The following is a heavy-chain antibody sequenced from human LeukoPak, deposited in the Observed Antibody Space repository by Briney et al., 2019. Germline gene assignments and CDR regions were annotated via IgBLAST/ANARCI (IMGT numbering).Heavy chain of an antibody. CDR2: IYSGGST. CDR3: ARSAIFTPFDY. CDR1: GFTFSSNY. J-gene: IGHJ4*02. Sequence: GGSLRLSCAASGFTFSSNYMSWVRQAPGKGLEWVSVIYSGGSTYYADSVTGRFTISRDNSKNTLYLQMNSLRAEDTAVYYCARSAIFTPFDYWGQGTLVTVSS. D-gene: IGHD3-9*01. V-gene: IGHV3-53*01.